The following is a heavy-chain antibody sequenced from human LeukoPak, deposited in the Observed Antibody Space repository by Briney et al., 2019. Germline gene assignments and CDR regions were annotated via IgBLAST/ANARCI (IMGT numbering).Heavy chain of an antibody. CDR1: GFTFSDSY. CDR3: SRDPRNNDY. CDR2: ISGSASDE. J-gene: IGHJ4*02. V-gene: IGHV3-11*05. Sequence: GESLKISCAASGFTFSDSYMTWIRQAPGKGLELLSYISGSASDENYIDSVRGRFTISRDNAKNSLYLHMNSLTVEDTAGYYCSRDPRNNDYWGQGTLVTVSS.